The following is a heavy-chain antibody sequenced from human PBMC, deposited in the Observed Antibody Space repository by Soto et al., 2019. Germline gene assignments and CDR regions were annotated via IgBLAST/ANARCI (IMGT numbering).Heavy chain of an antibody. J-gene: IGHJ4*02. V-gene: IGHV1-18*01. CDR2: ISAHNVNT. CDR3: ARDLSYGLCDY. CDR1: GYTFTSYG. Sequence: QVQLVQSGAEVKKPGASVKVSCKASGYTFTSYGISWGRQAPGQGLEWMGWISAHNVNTKYAQKLQGRVTRTTDTSTRTAYMELRSLRSDDTDVYYCARDLSYGLCDYWGQGTLVTVSS. D-gene: IGHD5-18*01.